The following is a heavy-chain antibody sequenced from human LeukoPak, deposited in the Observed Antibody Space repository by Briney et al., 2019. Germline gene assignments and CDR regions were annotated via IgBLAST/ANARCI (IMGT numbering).Heavy chain of an antibody. CDR2: IYYSGST. V-gene: IGHV4-59*08. D-gene: IGHD3-3*01. CDR1: GGSISSYY. Sequence: SETLSLTCTVSGGSISSYYWSWIRQPPGKGLEWIGYIYYSGSTNYNPSLKSRVTISVDTSKNQFSLKLSSVTAADTAVYYCARPGDINSENYDFWSGFGYYGMDVWGQGTTVTVSS. CDR3: ARPGDINSENYDFWSGFGYYGMDV. J-gene: IGHJ6*02.